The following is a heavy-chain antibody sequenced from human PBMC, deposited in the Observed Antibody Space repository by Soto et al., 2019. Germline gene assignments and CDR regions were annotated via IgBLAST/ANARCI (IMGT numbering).Heavy chain of an antibody. CDR3: ARDGDVNTGFGKDY. CDR2: ISYDGSNK. Sequence: LRLSCAASGFTFSSYGMHWVRQAPGKGLEWVAVISYDGSNKYYADSVKGRFTISRDNSKNTLYLQMTSLSAEDTAMYYCARDGDVNTGFGKDYWGQGTLVTVSS. V-gene: IGHV3-30*03. CDR1: GFTFSSYG. D-gene: IGHD3-16*01. J-gene: IGHJ4*02.